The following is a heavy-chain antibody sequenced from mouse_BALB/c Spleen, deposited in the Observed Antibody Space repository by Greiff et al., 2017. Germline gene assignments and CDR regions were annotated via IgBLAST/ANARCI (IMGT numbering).Heavy chain of an antibody. D-gene: IGHD1-1*01. CDR1: GFNIKDYY. Sequence: VQLQQSGAELVRPGASVKLSCKASGFNIKDYYMHWVKQRPEQGLEWIGWIDPENGYTKYDPKFQGKASLTADTSSNTAYLQLSSLTSEDAAVYYCARGHYYGSSYEAYWGQGTLVTVSA. V-gene: IGHV14-1*02. CDR3: ARGHYYGSSYEAY. J-gene: IGHJ3*01. CDR2: IDPENGYT.